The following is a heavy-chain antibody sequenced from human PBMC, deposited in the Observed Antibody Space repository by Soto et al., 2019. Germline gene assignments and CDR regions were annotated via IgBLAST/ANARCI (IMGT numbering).Heavy chain of an antibody. Sequence: ASVKVSCKAFGYTFTSYYMHWVRQAPGRGLEWMGIINPSGGSTSYAQKFQGRVTMTRDTSTSTVYMELSSLRSEDTAVYYCARVEHGGEDGYCYYYYGMDVWGQGTKVTVSS. D-gene: IGHD3-10*01. CDR1: GYTFTSYY. CDR3: ARVEHGGEDGYCYYYYGMDV. J-gene: IGHJ6*02. V-gene: IGHV1-46*01. CDR2: INPSGGST.